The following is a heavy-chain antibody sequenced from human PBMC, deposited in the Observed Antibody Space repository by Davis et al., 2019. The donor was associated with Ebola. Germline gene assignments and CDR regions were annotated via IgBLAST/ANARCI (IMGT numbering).Heavy chain of an antibody. CDR2: VSGSGDST. D-gene: IGHD6-13*01. Sequence: GESLKISCAASGFPLRSYAMSWVRQAPGKGLEWVSSVSGSGDSTYYADSVQGRRTIYRDNPKLDLQMNSLKAEDTATYYCAKVRFYSTWRGGFDTWGQGTLVTVSS. J-gene: IGHJ4*02. CDR1: GFPLRSYA. CDR3: AKVRFYSTWRGGFDT. V-gene: IGHV3-23*01.